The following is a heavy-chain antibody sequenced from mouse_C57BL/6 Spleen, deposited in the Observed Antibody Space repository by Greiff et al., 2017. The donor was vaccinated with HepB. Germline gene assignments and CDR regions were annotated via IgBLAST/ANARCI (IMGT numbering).Heavy chain of an antibody. Sequence: EVKLMESGGGLVQPGGSLKLSCAASGFTFSDYGMAWVRQAPRKGPEWVAFISNLAYSIYYADTVTGRFTISRENAKNTLYLEMSSLRSEDTAMYYCAIITTGGYFDVWGTGTTVTVSS. J-gene: IGHJ1*03. CDR3: AIITTGGYFDV. CDR2: ISNLAYSI. D-gene: IGHD1-1*01. V-gene: IGHV5-15*01. CDR1: GFTFSDYG.